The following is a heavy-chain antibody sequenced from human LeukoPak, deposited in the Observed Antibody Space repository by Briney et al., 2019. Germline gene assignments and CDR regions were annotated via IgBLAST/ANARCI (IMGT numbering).Heavy chain of an antibody. J-gene: IGHJ4*02. CDR3: ARETVGSSPFDY. Sequence: GRSLRLSCAASGFTFSSYGMHWVRQAPGKGLEWVAVIWYDGSNKYYADSVKGRFTISRDNSKNTLYLQMNSLRAGDTAVYYCARETVGSSPFDYWGQGTLVTVSS. D-gene: IGHD2-15*01. CDR1: GFTFSSYG. V-gene: IGHV3-33*01. CDR2: IWYDGSNK.